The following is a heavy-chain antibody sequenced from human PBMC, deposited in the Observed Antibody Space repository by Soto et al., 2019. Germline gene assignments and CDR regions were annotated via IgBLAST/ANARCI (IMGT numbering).Heavy chain of an antibody. J-gene: IGHJ2*01. CDR3: ARVPGL. V-gene: IGHV4-30-2*01. Sequence: QLQLQESGSGLVKPSQTLSLTCAVSGGSISSGGYSWSWMRQPPGKGLEGIGYIYHSGSTSYHPAPKSRVTISVDRSKNQFSLKLSSVTASDTAVYYCARVPGLWGRGTLVTVSS. CDR2: IYHSGST. CDR1: GGSISSGGYS.